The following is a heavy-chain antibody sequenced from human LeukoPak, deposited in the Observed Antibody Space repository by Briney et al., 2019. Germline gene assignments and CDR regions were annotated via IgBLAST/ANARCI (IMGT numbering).Heavy chain of an antibody. D-gene: IGHD6-6*01. CDR2: ISSSSSYI. J-gene: IGHJ3*02. Sequence: GGSLRLSCAASGFTFSSYSMNWVRQAPGKGLEWVSSISSSSSYIYYADSVKGRFTISRDNAKNSLYLQMNSLRAEDTAVYYCARPSIRDAFDIWGQGTMVTVSS. CDR3: ARPSIRDAFDI. CDR1: GFTFSSYS. V-gene: IGHV3-21*01.